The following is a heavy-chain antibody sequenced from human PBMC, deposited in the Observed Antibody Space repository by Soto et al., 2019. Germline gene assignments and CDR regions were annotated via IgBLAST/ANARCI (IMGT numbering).Heavy chain of an antibody. D-gene: IGHD6-13*01. Sequence: SETLSLTCTVAGGSISSYYWILIRQPAGKGLEWIGRIYTSGSTNYNPSLKSRVTMSVDTSKNQFSLKLSSVTAADTAVYYCATLIAAAGTIDYWGQGTLVTVSS. CDR3: ATLIAAAGTIDY. CDR1: GGSISSYY. V-gene: IGHV4-4*07. J-gene: IGHJ4*02. CDR2: IYTSGST.